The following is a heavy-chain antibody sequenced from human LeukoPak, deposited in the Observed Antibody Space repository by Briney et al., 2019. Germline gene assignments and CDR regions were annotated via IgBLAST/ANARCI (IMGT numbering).Heavy chain of an antibody. D-gene: IGHD3-22*01. Sequence: GGSLRLSCVASGFTFSNYDMNWVRQAPGKGLEWVSSISSARLYIYYADSVKGRFTISRDNAKNLMYLQMNSLRAEDTAVYYCARNYFDRGPIGPWGQGTLVTVSS. CDR1: GFTFSNYD. CDR2: ISSARLYI. J-gene: IGHJ5*02. CDR3: ARNYFDRGPIGP. V-gene: IGHV3-21*01.